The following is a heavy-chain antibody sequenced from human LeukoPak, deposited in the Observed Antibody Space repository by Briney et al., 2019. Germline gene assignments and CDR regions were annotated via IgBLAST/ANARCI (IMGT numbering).Heavy chain of an antibody. CDR3: ARASPCGGSCYYYGMDV. CDR2: IYTSGST. D-gene: IGHD2-15*01. J-gene: IGHJ6*02. CDR1: GGSISSYY. Sequence: SETLSLTCTVSGGSISSYYWSWIRQPAGKGLEWIGRIYTSGSTNYNPSLKSRVTMSVGTSKNQYTLKLRSVTAADTAVYYCARASPCGGSCYYYGMDVWGQGTTVTVSS. V-gene: IGHV4-4*07.